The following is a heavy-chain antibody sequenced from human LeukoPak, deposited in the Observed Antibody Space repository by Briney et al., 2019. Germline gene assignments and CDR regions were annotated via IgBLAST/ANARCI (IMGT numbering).Heavy chain of an antibody. D-gene: IGHD3-16*01. CDR1: GGSISSTSYY. V-gene: IGHV4-39*07. Sequence: SETLSLTCTVSGGSISSTSYYWGWIRQPPGKGLEWIGSIYYSWDTYYNPSLKSRVTISVDTSKNQFSLKLRSVTAADTAVYYCARETSQKGAHYMDVWGKGTTVTISS. CDR2: IYYSWDT. J-gene: IGHJ6*03. CDR3: ARETSQKGAHYMDV.